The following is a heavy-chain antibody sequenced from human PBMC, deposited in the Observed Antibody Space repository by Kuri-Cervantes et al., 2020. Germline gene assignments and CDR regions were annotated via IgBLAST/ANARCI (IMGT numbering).Heavy chain of an antibody. Sequence: SVKVSCKASGGTFSSYAISWVRQAPGQGLEWMGGIIPIFGTANYAQKFQGRVTITADKSTSTAYMELSRLRSDDTAVYYCARGRVLQFSDDFDYWGQGTLVTVSS. CDR2: IIPIFGTA. D-gene: IGHD3-3*01. CDR1: GGTFSSYA. CDR3: ARGRVLQFSDDFDY. V-gene: IGHV1-69*06. J-gene: IGHJ4*02.